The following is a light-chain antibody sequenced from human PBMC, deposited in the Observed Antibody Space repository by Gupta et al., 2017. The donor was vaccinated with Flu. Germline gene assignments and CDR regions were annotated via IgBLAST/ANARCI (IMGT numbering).Light chain of an antibody. V-gene: IGLV2-11*01. CDR1: SSDVGNYDY. CDR2: GVT. Sequence: TSSDVGNYDYVSWYRQYPGKAPKLMIYGVTNRPSGVPGRFSGSKSGNTASLAISGLQAEDEADYYCCSYAGTFTFVFGGGTKLTVL. CDR3: CSYAGTFTFV. J-gene: IGLJ3*02.